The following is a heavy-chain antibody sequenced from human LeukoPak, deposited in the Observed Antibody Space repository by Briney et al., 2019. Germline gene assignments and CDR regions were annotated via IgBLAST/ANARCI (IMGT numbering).Heavy chain of an antibody. D-gene: IGHD5-18*01. CDR1: GFTFSSSG. CDR3: ARERGCSYGYSDY. J-gene: IGHJ4*02. Sequence: PGGSLRLSCAASGFTFSSSGMHWVRQAPGKGLEWVAFIRYGGSHKYYADSVKGRFTISRDNSKNTLFLQMNSLRAEDTAVYYCARERGCSYGYSDYWGQGTLVTVSS. CDR2: IRYGGSHK. V-gene: IGHV3-30*02.